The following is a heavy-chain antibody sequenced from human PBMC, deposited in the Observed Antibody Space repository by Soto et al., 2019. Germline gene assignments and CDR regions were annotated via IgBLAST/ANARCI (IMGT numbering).Heavy chain of an antibody. D-gene: IGHD2-15*01. V-gene: IGHV4-59*01. Sequence: QVQLQESGPGLVKPSETLSLTCTVSGGSMSSYYWSWIRQPPGKGLEWIGYISYSGRTKYNSSLKSRVTISVDTSKNQFSLKLTSVTAADTAVYYCGRSYCRDGVSCNWLDPWGQGTLVTVPS. CDR1: GGSMSSYY. CDR3: GRSYCRDGVSCNWLDP. J-gene: IGHJ5*02. CDR2: ISYSGRT.